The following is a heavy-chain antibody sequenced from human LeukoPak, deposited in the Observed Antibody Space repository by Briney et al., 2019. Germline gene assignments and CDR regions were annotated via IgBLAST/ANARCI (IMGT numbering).Heavy chain of an antibody. J-gene: IGHJ3*02. CDR1: GYSFTSYW. CDR3: ARALQREGAFDI. CDR2: IYPGDSDT. V-gene: IGHV5-51*01. D-gene: IGHD6-25*01. Sequence: GESLKISCKGSGYSFTSYWIGWVRQMPGKGLEWMGIIYPGDSDTRYSPSFQGQVTISADKSISTAYLQMNSLRAEDTAVYYCARALQREGAFDIWGQGTMVTVSS.